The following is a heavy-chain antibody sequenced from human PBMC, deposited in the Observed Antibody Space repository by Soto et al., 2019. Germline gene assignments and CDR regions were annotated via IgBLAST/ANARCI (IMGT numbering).Heavy chain of an antibody. CDR2: ISAYNGNT. Sequence: ASVKVSCKASGYTFTSYGISWVRQAPGQGLEWMGWISAYNGNTNYAQKLQGRVTMTTDTSTSTAYMELRSLGSDETAVYYCARIAARTYYYYGMDVWGQGTTVTVSS. D-gene: IGHD6-6*01. V-gene: IGHV1-18*01. CDR1: GYTFTSYG. CDR3: ARIAARTYYYYGMDV. J-gene: IGHJ6*02.